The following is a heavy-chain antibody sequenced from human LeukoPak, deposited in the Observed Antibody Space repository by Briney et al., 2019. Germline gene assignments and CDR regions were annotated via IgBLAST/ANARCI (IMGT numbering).Heavy chain of an antibody. D-gene: IGHD3-22*01. CDR3: AKDIGYYDSSGYYWGYYYYYYYMDV. Sequence: QPGGSLRLSCAASGFTFSSYAMHWVRQAPGKGLEWVAVISYDGSNKYYADSVKGRFTISRDNSKNTLYLQMNSLRAEDTAVYYCAKDIGYYDSSGYYWGYYYYYYYMDVWGKGTTVTISS. CDR2: ISYDGSNK. CDR1: GFTFSSYA. J-gene: IGHJ6*03. V-gene: IGHV3-30*04.